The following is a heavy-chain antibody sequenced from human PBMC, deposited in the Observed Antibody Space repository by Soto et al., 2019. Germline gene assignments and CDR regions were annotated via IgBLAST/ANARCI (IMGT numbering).Heavy chain of an antibody. J-gene: IGHJ5*02. CDR1: GGTFSTYA. Sequence: EASVKVSCKASGGTFSTYAINWVRQAPGQGLEWMGGIIPIFGTANYAQKFQGRVTIIVDESTNTTYMELSSLRSEDTAVYYCARDFGFEETYNWLDPWGQGTPVTVSS. CDR2: IIPIFGTA. D-gene: IGHD3-10*01. CDR3: ARDFGFEETYNWLDP. V-gene: IGHV1-69*13.